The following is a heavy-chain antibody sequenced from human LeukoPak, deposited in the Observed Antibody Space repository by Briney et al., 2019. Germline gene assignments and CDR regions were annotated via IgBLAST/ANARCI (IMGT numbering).Heavy chain of an antibody. CDR1: GFTFSSYW. J-gene: IGHJ6*03. Sequence: GGSLRLSCAASGFTFSSYWMHWVRQAPGKGLVWVSRINSDGSSTSYADSVKGRFTISRDNAKNTLYLQMNSLRAEDTAVYYCARGGPAAVYYYMDVWGKGTTVTVSS. CDR2: INSDGSST. CDR3: ARGGPAAVYYYMDV. D-gene: IGHD6-13*01. V-gene: IGHV3-74*01.